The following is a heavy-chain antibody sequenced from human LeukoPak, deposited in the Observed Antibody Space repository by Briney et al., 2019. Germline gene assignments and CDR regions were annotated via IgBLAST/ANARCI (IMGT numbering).Heavy chain of an antibody. CDR1: GFTFSGYW. CDR3: ARVTLSGSYLFDY. J-gene: IGHJ4*02. Sequence: GGSLRLSCAASGFTFSGYWLHWVRQAPGKGLVWFSRINSDGSSTSYADSVKGRFTISRDNAKNTLYLQMNSLRAEDTAVYYCARVTLSGSYLFDYWGQGTLVTVSS. CDR2: INSDGSST. D-gene: IGHD1-26*01. V-gene: IGHV3-74*01.